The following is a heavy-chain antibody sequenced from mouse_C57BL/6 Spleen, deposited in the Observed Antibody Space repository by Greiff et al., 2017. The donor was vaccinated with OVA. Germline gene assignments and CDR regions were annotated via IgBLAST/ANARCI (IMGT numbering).Heavy chain of an antibody. Sequence: EVKLMESGPELVKPGASVKISCKASGYSFTDYNMNWVKQSNGKSLEWIGVINPNYGTTSYNQKFKGKATLTVDQSSSTAYMQLNSLTSEDSAVYYCARERGLLQYFDVWGTGTTVTVSS. V-gene: IGHV1-39*01. CDR2: INPNYGTT. J-gene: IGHJ1*03. CDR3: ARERGLLQYFDV. D-gene: IGHD2-3*01. CDR1: GYSFTDYN.